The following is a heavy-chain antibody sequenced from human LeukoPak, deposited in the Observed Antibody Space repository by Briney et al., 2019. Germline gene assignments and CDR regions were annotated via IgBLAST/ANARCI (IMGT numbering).Heavy chain of an antibody. Sequence: GGSLRLSCAASGFTVSSNYMSWVRQAPGKGLEWVSVIYSGGYTYYADSVKGRFTISRDNSKNSLYLQMNSLRVGDTALYYCAKDGVVAALGDNWFDPWGQGTLVTVSS. J-gene: IGHJ5*02. V-gene: IGHV3-53*05. CDR1: GFTVSSNY. D-gene: IGHD2-15*01. CDR2: IYSGGYT. CDR3: AKDGVVAALGDNWFDP.